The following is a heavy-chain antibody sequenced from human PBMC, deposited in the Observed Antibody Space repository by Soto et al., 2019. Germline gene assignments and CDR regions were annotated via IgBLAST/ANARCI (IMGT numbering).Heavy chain of an antibody. CDR3: ARAVEDIVLMVYANDY. V-gene: IGHV3-7*03. Sequence: EVQLVESGGGLVQPGGSLRLSCAASGFTFSSYWMSWVRQAPGKGLEWVANIKQDGSEKYYVDSVKGRFTISRDNAKKSLYLQMNSLRAEDTAVYYCARAVEDIVLMVYANDYWGQGTLVTVSS. J-gene: IGHJ4*02. CDR2: IKQDGSEK. CDR1: GFTFSSYW. D-gene: IGHD2-8*01.